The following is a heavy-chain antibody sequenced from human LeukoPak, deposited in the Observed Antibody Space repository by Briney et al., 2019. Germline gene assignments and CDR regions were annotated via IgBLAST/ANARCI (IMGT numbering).Heavy chain of an antibody. V-gene: IGHV1-2*02. J-gene: IGHJ4*02. CDR3: ARGNDYGDYFDY. CDR2: INPNSGGT. D-gene: IGHD4-17*01. Sequence: ASVKVSCKASGYTFTGYYMHWVRQAPGQGLEWMGWINPNSGGTNYAQKFQGSVAMTRDTSISTAYMELSRLRSDDTAVYYCARGNDYGDYFDYWGQGTLVTVSS. CDR1: GYTFTGYY.